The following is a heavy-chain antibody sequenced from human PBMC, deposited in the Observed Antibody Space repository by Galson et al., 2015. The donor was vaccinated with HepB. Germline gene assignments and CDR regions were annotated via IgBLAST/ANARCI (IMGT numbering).Heavy chain of an antibody. V-gene: IGHV5-51*03. J-gene: IGHJ4*02. CDR1: GYSFVSYW. CDR2: IYPGDSDT. D-gene: IGHD2-15*01. CDR3: ARNGYCSDGACYGFDF. Sequence: QSGAEVKKPGESPKISCKASGYSFVSYWIGWVRQMPGKGLEWMGIIYPGDSDTRYSPSFQGQVTMSIDKSISTAYLHWSSLKASDTAIYYCARNGYCSDGACYGFDFWGQGTLVTVSS.